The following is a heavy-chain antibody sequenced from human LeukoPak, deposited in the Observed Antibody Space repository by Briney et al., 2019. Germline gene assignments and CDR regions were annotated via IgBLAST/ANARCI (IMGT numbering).Heavy chain of an antibody. Sequence: SETLSLTCAVYGESFIYNYWTWIRQPPGKGLEWIGEINHSGSTNYNPSLKSRVTISVDTSKNQFSLKLNSVTAADTAVYYCAKSNGYGLVDIWGQGTMVTVSS. CDR1: GESFIYNY. V-gene: IGHV4-34*01. J-gene: IGHJ3*02. CDR3: AKSNGYGLVDI. CDR2: INHSGST. D-gene: IGHD3-10*01.